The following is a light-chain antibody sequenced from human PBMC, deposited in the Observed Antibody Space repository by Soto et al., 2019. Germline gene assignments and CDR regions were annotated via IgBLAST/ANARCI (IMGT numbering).Light chain of an antibody. V-gene: IGLV1-40*01. J-gene: IGLJ3*02. CDR2: GNN. CDR3: HSYDRSLSGSV. Sequence: QPVLTQPPSASGAPGQRVTISCSGDSSNIGAGYDVHWYRQLPETAPNLLIYGNNIRPSGVPDRFSGSKSGTSASLAITGLQAEDEAVYYCHSYDRSLSGSVFGGGTKLTVL. CDR1: SSNIGAGYD.